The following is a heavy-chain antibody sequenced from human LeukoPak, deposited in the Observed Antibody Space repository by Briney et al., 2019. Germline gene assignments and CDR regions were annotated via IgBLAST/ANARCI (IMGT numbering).Heavy chain of an antibody. V-gene: IGHV4-34*01. CDR3: ACGGYYTDY. CDR2: INHSGST. D-gene: IGHD3-3*01. CDR1: GGSFSGYY. Sequence: PSETLSLNCAVYGGSFSGYYWSWIRQPPGKGLEWIGEINHSGSTNYNPSLKSRVTISVDTSKNQFSLRLSSVTAADTAVYYCACGGYYTDYWGQGTLVTVSS. J-gene: IGHJ4*02.